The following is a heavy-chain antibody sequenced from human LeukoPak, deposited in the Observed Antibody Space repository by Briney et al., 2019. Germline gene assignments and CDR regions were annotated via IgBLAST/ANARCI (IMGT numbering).Heavy chain of an antibody. CDR3: ARHHIVSTGTFDY. V-gene: IGHV4-59*08. CDR2: IYYGGST. D-gene: IGHD5/OR15-5a*01. Sequence: SETLSLTCTVSGGSISGCHWSWIRQPPGKGLEWIGYIYYGGSTNYNPSLKSRVTISLDTSKNQFSLKLNSVTAADTAVYYCARHHIVSTGTFDYWGQGTLVTVSS. J-gene: IGHJ4*02. CDR1: GGSISGCH.